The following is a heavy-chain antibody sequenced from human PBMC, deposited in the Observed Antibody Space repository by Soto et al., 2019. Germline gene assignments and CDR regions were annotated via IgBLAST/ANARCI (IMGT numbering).Heavy chain of an antibody. J-gene: IGHJ1*01. CDR1: GGSFSGYY. CDR2: THHSGST. V-gene: IGHV4-34*01. CDR3: ARGEAYINYPAP. Sequence: SETLSLTCTFSGGSFSGYYWNWIRQSPGKGLEWVGETHHSGSTNYNPSLKGRATISLDMSKNQFSLKLSSVTAADTAIYYCARGEAYINYPAPWGQDSLVTLSS. D-gene: IGHD4-4*01.